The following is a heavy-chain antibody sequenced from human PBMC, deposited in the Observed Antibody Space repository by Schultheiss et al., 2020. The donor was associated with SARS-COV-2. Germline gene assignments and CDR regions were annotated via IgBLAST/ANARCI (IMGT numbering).Heavy chain of an antibody. J-gene: IGHJ4*02. Sequence: GGSLRLSCAASGFTFSSYAMHWVRQAPGKGLEWVAVISYDGSNKYYADSVKGRFTISRDNSKNTLYLQMNSLRAEDTAVYYCARSYYYDSGIDYWGQGTLVTVSS. D-gene: IGHD3-22*01. CDR2: ISYDGSNK. CDR1: GFTFSSYA. V-gene: IGHV3-30-3*01. CDR3: ARSYYYDSGIDY.